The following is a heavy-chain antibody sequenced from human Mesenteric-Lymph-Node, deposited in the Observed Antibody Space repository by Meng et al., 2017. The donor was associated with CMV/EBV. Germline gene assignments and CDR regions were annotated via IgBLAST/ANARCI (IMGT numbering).Heavy chain of an antibody. Sequence: SVKVSCKFSGGTFTSYTIIWMRQAPGRGFEWIGRIIPILTITSYAQKFQDRVTITADKSTSTAYTELSSLISEDTAVYYCARLTSDGSWETRNWFDPWGQGTLVTVSS. V-gene: IGHV1-69*02. CDR2: IIPILTIT. D-gene: IGHD2-15*01. J-gene: IGHJ5*02. CDR3: ARLTSDGSWETRNWFDP. CDR1: GGTFTSYT.